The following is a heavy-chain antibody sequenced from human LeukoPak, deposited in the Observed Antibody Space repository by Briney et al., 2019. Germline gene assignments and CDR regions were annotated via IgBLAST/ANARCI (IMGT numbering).Heavy chain of an antibody. Sequence: SGTLSLTCAVSGGSISRSNWWSWVRQPPGKGLEWIGEIYHSGSTNYNPSLKSRVTISVDKSKNQFSLKLSSVTAADTAVYYCARGRDYDILTGYYRDDAFDIWGQGTMVTASS. CDR1: GGSISRSNW. CDR2: IYHSGST. D-gene: IGHD3-9*01. CDR3: ARGRDYDILTGYYRDDAFDI. V-gene: IGHV4-4*02. J-gene: IGHJ3*02.